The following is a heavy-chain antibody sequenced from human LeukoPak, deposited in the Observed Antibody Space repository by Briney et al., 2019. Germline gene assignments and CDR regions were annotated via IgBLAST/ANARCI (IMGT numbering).Heavy chain of an antibody. J-gene: IGHJ4*02. Sequence: LXXTCALSGDIFSSNSAAWDWSRQSQSRGLEWLVRTYYRYKLYNDYAESVKNRITINPDTSKNQFSLQLNSVTPEDTAVYYCARGRGRHSSGFDYWGQGTLVTVSS. CDR2: TYYRYKLYN. D-gene: IGHD6-19*01. CDR3: ARGRGRHSSGFDY. V-gene: IGHV6-1*01. CDR1: GDIFSSNSAA.